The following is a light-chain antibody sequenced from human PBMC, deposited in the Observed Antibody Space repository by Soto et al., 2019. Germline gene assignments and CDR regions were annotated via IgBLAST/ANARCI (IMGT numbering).Light chain of an antibody. V-gene: IGLV2-23*03. J-gene: IGLJ1*01. CDR1: SSDIGSQNF. Sequence: QSALTQPASVSASPGQSIAISCTGASSDIGSQNFVSWYQQHPGKAPILVIYEGSKRPSGVSVRFSGSKSANTASLTISGLQAEDEADYYCCSYAGRNTFYVFGTGTKVTVL. CDR3: CSYAGRNTFYV. CDR2: EGS.